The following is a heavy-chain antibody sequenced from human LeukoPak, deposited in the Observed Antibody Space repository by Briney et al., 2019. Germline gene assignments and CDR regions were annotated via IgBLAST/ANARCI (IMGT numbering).Heavy chain of an antibody. CDR1: GFTFSSYG. V-gene: IGHV3-33*01. CDR3: ARVSAPNRRLRNSGVVAYGMDV. Sequence: PGGSLRLSCAASGFTFSSYGMHWVRQAPGKGLEWVAVIWYDGSNKYYADSVKGRFTISRDNSKNTLYLQMNSLRAEDTAVYYCARVSAPNRRLRNSGVVAYGMDVWGQGTTVTVSS. CDR2: IWYDGSNK. D-gene: IGHD5/OR15-5a*01. J-gene: IGHJ6*02.